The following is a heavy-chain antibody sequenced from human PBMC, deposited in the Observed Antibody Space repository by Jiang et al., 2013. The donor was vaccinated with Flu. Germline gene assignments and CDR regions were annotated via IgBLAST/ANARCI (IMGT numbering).Heavy chain of an antibody. V-gene: IGHV4-59*11. CDR2: IYYSGST. J-gene: IGHJ5*02. D-gene: IGHD1-7*01. CDR1: GGSISSHY. Sequence: VLLKPSETLSLTCTVSGGSISSHYWSWIRQPPGKGLEWIGYIYYSGSTNYNPSLKSRVTISVDTSKNQFSLKLSSVTAADTAVYYCASNNWNYGGWFDPWGQGTLVTVSS. CDR3: ASNNWNYGGWFDP.